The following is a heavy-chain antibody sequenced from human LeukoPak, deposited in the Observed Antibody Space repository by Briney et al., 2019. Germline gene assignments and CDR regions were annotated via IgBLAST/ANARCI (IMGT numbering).Heavy chain of an antibody. J-gene: IGHJ4*02. Sequence: GGSLRLSCTASGFTFSSYSMNWVRQAPGKGLEWVAYIAYTGTIHYADSVRGRFAISRDNAKSSLFLQLNSLRAEDTAVYYCARDTHSLDYWGQGTLVTVSS. CDR3: ARDTHSLDY. CDR1: GFTFSSYS. CDR2: IAYTGTI. V-gene: IGHV3-48*01.